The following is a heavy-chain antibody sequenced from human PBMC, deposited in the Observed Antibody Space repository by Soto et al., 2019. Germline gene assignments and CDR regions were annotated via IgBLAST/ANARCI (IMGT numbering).Heavy chain of an antibody. CDR1: GGSISSGGYY. CDR3: ARDVGGVATKLDPYYYYGMDV. D-gene: IGHD5-12*01. Sequence: NPSETLSLTCTVSGGSISSGGYYWSWIRQHPGKGLEWIGYIYYSGSTYYNPSLKSRVTISVDTSKNQFSLKLSSVTAADTAVYYCARDVGGVATKLDPYYYYGMDVWGQGTTVTVSS. V-gene: IGHV4-31*03. J-gene: IGHJ6*02. CDR2: IYYSGST.